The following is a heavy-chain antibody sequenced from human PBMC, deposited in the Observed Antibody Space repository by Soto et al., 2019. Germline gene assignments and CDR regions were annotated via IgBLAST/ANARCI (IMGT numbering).Heavy chain of an antibody. CDR2: INAGNGNT. V-gene: IGHV1-3*01. Sequence: SVKVSCKASGYTFTSYAMHWVRQAPGQRLEWMGWINAGNGNTKYSQKFQGRVAITRDTSANIVYMELSSLRSEDTAVYYCARDRGNCGGDCHYYGLDVWGQGTTVTVSS. CDR1: GYTFTSYA. CDR3: ARDRGNCGGDCHYYGLDV. J-gene: IGHJ6*02. D-gene: IGHD2-21*02.